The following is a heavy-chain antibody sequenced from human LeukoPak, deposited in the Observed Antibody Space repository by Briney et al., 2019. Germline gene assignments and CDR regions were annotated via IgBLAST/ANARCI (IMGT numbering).Heavy chain of an antibody. Sequence: SETLSLTCTVSGGSISSSSYYWGWIRQPPGKGLEWIGSIYYSGSTYYNPSLKSRVTISVDTSKNQFSLKLSSVTAADTAVYYCARITGFWSGYYISHFDYWGQGTLVTVSS. CDR3: ARITGFWSGYYISHFDY. J-gene: IGHJ4*02. D-gene: IGHD3-3*01. CDR1: GGSISSSSYY. V-gene: IGHV4-39*07. CDR2: IYYSGST.